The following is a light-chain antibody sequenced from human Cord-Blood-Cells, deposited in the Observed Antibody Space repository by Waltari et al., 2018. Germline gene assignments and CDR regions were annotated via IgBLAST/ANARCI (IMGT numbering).Light chain of an antibody. Sequence: QSVLTQPPSASGTPGQRVTISCSGSSSNIGSNYVYWYQQLPGTAPKLLIYRNNRRPSGVPDRFSGSKSGTSASLAISGLRSEDEADYYCAAWDDSLSGRVFGGGTKPTVL. CDR2: RNN. J-gene: IGLJ3*02. CDR1: SSNIGSNY. CDR3: AAWDDSLSGRV. V-gene: IGLV1-47*01.